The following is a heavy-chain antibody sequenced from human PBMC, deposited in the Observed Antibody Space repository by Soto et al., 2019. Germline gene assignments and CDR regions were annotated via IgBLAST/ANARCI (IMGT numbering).Heavy chain of an antibody. V-gene: IGHV3-30*18. J-gene: IGHJ4*02. Sequence: QVQLVESGGGVVHPGTSLRLSCVTSGFAFSSFAMDWVRQAPGKGLEWVAAISFDGRDISYRESVKGRFTISRDKFKNSVYLQMNSLRPEDTAVYYCAKESLDYSDSGRFYSPAFDHWGQGTLVTVSS. CDR1: GFAFSSFA. D-gene: IGHD3-10*01. CDR2: ISFDGRDI. CDR3: AKESLDYSDSGRFYSPAFDH.